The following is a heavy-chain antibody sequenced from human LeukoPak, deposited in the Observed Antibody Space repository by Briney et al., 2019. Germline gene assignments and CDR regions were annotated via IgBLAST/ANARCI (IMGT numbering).Heavy chain of an antibody. CDR1: GYTFTGYY. V-gene: IGHV1-2*02. J-gene: IGHJ4*02. CDR2: INPNSGGT. CDR3: ARGSGPVGDYFDY. D-gene: IGHD2-15*01. Sequence: GASVKVSCKASGYTFTGYYMHWVRQAPGQGLEWMGWINPNSGGTNYAQKFQGRVTMTRDTSISTAYMELSRLRSDDTAVYYCARGSGPVGDYFDYWAREPWSPSLQ.